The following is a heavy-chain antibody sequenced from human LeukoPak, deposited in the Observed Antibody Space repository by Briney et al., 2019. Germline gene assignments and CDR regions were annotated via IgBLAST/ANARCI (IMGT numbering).Heavy chain of an antibody. V-gene: IGHV4-34*01. D-gene: IGHD2/OR15-2a*01. CDR2: INHSGST. CDR3: ARGGGKYLNDY. J-gene: IGHJ4*02. Sequence: SETLSLTCAVYGGSFSGYYWSWIRHPQGKGLGWIGEINHSGSTNYNPSLKSRVTISVDTSKNQFSLKLSSVTAADTAVYYCARGGGKYLNDYWGQGTLVTVSS. CDR1: GGSFSGYY.